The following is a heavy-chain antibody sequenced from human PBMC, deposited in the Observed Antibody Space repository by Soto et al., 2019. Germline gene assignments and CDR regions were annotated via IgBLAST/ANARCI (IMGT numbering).Heavy chain of an antibody. CDR1: GFTFSSYG. D-gene: IGHD3-10*01. Sequence: GGSLRLSCAASGFTFSSYGMHWVRQAPGKGLEWVAVISYDGSNKYYADSVKGRFTISRDNSKNTLYLQMNSLRAEGTAVFYCAKNYYYYGSGSYSLDYWGQGTLVTVSS. CDR3: AKNYYYYGSGSYSLDY. J-gene: IGHJ4*02. CDR2: ISYDGSNK. V-gene: IGHV3-30*18.